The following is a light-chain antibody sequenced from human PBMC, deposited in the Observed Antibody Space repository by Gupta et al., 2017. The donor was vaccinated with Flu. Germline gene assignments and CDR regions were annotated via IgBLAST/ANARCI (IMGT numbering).Light chain of an antibody. V-gene: IGKV1-39*01. CDR3: QQSYITPRT. Sequence: PSSVSASVGDRVTITCRASQSIGKYLNWYQQKGGTAPKLLVYAASSLQSGVPSRFSGSRSGTDFTLTIRSLQPEDFATYYCQQSYITPRTFGQGTKVEIK. CDR2: AAS. J-gene: IGKJ1*01. CDR1: QSIGKY.